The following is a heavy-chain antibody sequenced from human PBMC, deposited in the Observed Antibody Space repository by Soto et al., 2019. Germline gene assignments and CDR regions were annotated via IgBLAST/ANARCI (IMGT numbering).Heavy chain of an antibody. D-gene: IGHD6-19*01. V-gene: IGHV3-48*02. Sequence: EVQLVESGGGLIQPGGSLRLSCATSGFVFSSYSMNWARQAPGKGLEWVSYISGSRSRSGYSIYYAGSVKGRFTISRDNAKNSLYLQMNSLRDEDTAVYYCATSGSSGWDFDYWGQGTLVTVSS. CDR3: ATSGSSGWDFDY. CDR1: GFVFSSYS. J-gene: IGHJ4*02. CDR2: ISGSRSRSGYSI.